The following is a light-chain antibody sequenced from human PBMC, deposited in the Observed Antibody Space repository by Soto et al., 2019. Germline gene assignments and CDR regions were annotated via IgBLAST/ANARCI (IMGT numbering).Light chain of an antibody. V-gene: IGLV2-23*01. CDR1: SSDVGNYNL. J-gene: IGLJ1*01. CDR3: WSYAVGRTYV. Sequence: QPALAQPASVSGSPGQSITISCTGSSSDVGNYNLVSWYQQHPGKAPKLMIYEDTKWPSGVSNRFSGSKSGNTAYLTISGLQAEDEADYYCWSYAVGRTYVFGTGTKVHRP. CDR2: EDT.